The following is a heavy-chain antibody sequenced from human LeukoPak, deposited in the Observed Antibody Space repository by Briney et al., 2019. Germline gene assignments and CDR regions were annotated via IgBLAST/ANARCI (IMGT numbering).Heavy chain of an antibody. J-gene: IGHJ6*03. CDR2: IIPIFGTA. Sequence: ASVTVSCKASGGTFSSYAISWVPQAPGQGLEWMGGIIPIFGTANYAQKFQGRVTITTDESTSTAYMELSSLRSEDTAVYYCARAMDYYYYYMDVWGKGTTVTVSS. V-gene: IGHV1-69*05. D-gene: IGHD3-10*01. CDR1: GGTFSSYA. CDR3: ARAMDYYYYYMDV.